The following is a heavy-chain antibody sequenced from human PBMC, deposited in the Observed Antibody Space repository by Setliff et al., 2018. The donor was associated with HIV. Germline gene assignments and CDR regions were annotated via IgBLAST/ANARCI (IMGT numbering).Heavy chain of an antibody. CDR3: ARDAEVGTTYFDY. Sequence: HPGGSLRLSCAASGFTFSAYAMHWVRQAPGKGLEYVSAISSNGLSTYYADSVKGRFTISRDNSKSTLYLQMGSLRAEDMAVYYCARDAEVGTTYFDYWGQGTLVTVSS. V-gene: IGHV3-64*02. J-gene: IGHJ4*02. D-gene: IGHD1-26*01. CDR2: ISSNGLST. CDR1: GFTFSAYA.